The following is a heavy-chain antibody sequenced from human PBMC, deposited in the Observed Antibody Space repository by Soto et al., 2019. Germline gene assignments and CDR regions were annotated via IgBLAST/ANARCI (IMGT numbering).Heavy chain of an antibody. CDR3: ATVYCSGGSCPNYYNCLDP. J-gene: IGHJ5*02. D-gene: IGHD2-15*01. CDR1: GYTLTELS. CDR2: FDPEDGET. V-gene: IGHV1-24*01. Sequence: GASVKVSCKVSGYTLTELSMHWVRQAPGKGLEWMGGFDPEDGETIYAQKFQGRVTMTEDTSTDTAYMELSSLRSEDTAVYYCATVYCSGGSCPNYYNCLDPWGQRTLVTVSS.